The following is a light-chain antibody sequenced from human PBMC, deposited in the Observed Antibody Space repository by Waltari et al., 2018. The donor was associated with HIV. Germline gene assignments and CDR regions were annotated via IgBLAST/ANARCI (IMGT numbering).Light chain of an antibody. CDR3: QGWGNSIDGYV. J-gene: IGLJ1*01. CDR1: NIESKT. CDR2: DDS. Sequence: SYVLTQPASVSVAPGQTANVTCGRDNIESKTVHWYQQKAGKAPILVLYDDSDRTSGIPERFSGCKFGNTATLAISRVEAGDEADYYCQGWGNSIDGYVFGTGTKVTV. V-gene: IGLV3-21*02.